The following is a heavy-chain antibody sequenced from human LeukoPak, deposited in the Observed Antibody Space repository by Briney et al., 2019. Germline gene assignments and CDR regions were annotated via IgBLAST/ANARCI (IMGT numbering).Heavy chain of an antibody. D-gene: IGHD6-13*01. CDR3: ARGVLGVAAAGTSYYYGMDV. J-gene: IGHJ6*02. V-gene: IGHV3-13*01. Sequence: GGSLRLSCAASGFTVSSNYMSWVRQAPGKGLEWVSAIGTAGDTYYPGSVKGRFTISRENAKNSLYLQMNSLRAGDTAVYYCARGVLGVAAAGTSYYYGMDVWGQGTTVTVSS. CDR1: GFTVSSNY. CDR2: IGTAGDT.